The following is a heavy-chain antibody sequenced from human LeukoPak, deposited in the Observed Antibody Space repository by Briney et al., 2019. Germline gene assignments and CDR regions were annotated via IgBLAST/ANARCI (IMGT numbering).Heavy chain of an antibody. Sequence: EASVKVSCKASGYTFSKYDITWVRQAPGQGLECMGWISTYNDNPNYAQKFQGRVTMTTDTSTSTAYLDLRSLRSDDTAVYFCARLMGPPDYWGQGTRVTVSS. CDR2: ISTYNDNP. J-gene: IGHJ4*02. D-gene: IGHD2-8*01. CDR1: GYTFSKYD. V-gene: IGHV1-18*01. CDR3: ARLMGPPDY.